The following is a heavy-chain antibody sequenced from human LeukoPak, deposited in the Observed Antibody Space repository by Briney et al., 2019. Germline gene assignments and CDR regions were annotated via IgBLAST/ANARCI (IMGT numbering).Heavy chain of an antibody. D-gene: IGHD3-22*01. V-gene: IGHV4-39*07. CDR2: IYYSGST. J-gene: IGHJ4*02. CDR3: ARVTRHETYYYDSSGYGNFDY. CDR1: GGSISSSSCY. Sequence: SETLSLTCTVSGGSISSSSCYWGWIRQPPGKGLEWIGSIYYSGSTYYNPSLKSRVTISVDTSKNQFSLKLSSVTAADTAVYYCARVTRHETYYYDSSGYGNFDYWGQGTLVTVSS.